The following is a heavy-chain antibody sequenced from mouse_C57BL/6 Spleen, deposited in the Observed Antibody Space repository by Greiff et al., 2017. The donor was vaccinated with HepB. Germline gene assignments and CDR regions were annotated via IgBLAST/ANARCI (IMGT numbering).Heavy chain of an antibody. V-gene: IGHV1-42*01. Sequence: EVQLQESGPELVKPGASVKISCKASGYSFTGYYMNWVKQSPEKSLEWIGEINPSTGGTTYNQKFKAKATLTVDKSSSTAYMQLKSLTSEDSAVYYCARYYGSSSWFAYWGQGTLVTVSA. D-gene: IGHD1-1*01. CDR1: GYSFTGYY. J-gene: IGHJ3*01. CDR2: INPSTGGT. CDR3: ARYYGSSSWFAY.